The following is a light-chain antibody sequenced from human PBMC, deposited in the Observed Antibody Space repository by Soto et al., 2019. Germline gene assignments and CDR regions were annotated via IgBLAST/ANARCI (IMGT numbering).Light chain of an antibody. Sequence: DIQLTQSPSSLSASVGDRVTITCRASQSISSYLNWYQQQPGKAPKLLIYVASNLQSGVPSRFSGSGSGTDFTLTISSLQPEDFATYYCQQSDKTPWTFGQGTKVDIK. CDR2: VAS. V-gene: IGKV1-39*01. J-gene: IGKJ1*01. CDR3: QQSDKTPWT. CDR1: QSISSY.